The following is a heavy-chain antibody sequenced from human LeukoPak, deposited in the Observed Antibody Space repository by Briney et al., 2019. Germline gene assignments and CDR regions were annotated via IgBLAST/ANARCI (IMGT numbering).Heavy chain of an antibody. CDR1: GYTFSSYG. CDR2: IRYDGSNK. J-gene: IGHJ6*03. CDR3: AKDRAVLRFLEWPTTHYYYYMDV. D-gene: IGHD3-3*01. Sequence: GGSLRLSCVPCGYTFSSYGMHWVRQAPGKGLEWVAFIRYDGSNKYYADSVKGRFTISRDNSKNTLYLQMNSLRAEDTAVYYCAKDRAVLRFLEWPTTHYYYYMDVWGKGTTVTVSS. V-gene: IGHV3-30*02.